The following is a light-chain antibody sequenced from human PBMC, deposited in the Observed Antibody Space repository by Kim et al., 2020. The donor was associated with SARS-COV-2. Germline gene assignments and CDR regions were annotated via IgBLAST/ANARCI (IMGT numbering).Light chain of an antibody. CDR2: RAS. CDR1: QSVSRSY. Sequence: EIVLTQSPGTLSLSPGERATLPCRASQSVSRSYLAWYQQKPGQAPRLLIYRASSRATGIPDRFSGSGYGTDFTLTISRLEPDDFAVYYCQQYDRSPQTFGQGTKLEI. CDR3: QQYDRSPQT. V-gene: IGKV3-20*01. J-gene: IGKJ1*01.